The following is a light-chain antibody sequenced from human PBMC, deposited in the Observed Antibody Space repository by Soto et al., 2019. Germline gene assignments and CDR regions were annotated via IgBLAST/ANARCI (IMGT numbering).Light chain of an antibody. CDR2: DAS. J-gene: IGKJ1*01. CDR3: QHYKAFSPWT. V-gene: IGKV1-5*01. CDR1: QNISSC. Sequence: DIQMTQSPSALSASVGDSVTITCRASQNISSCLAWYQQKAGKAPKSLIYDASSLESGVPSRMSGSGSGTEFTLTITNLQPDDSATYYCQHYKAFSPWTFGQGTEVHIK.